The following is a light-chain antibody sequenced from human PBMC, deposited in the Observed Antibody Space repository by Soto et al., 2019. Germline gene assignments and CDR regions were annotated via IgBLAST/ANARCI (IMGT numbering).Light chain of an antibody. CDR1: QSVSNS. Sequence: EIVMTQSPATLSVSPGERATLSCRASQSVSNSLAWYLQKPGQAPRLLIYGASTRATGIPVRFSGSGSGTEFTLTISSLQSEDFAVYYCQQYNAWPRTFGGGTKVESN. J-gene: IGKJ4*01. CDR3: QQYNAWPRT. CDR2: GAS. V-gene: IGKV3-15*01.